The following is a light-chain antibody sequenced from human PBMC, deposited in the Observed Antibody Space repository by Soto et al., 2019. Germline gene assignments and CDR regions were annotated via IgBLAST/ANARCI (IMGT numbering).Light chain of an antibody. Sequence: QSVLTQPPSVSAAPGQKVTNSCSGSSSNIGNNYVSWYQQLPGTAPKLLIYDNNKRPSGIPDRFSGSKSGTSATLGITGLQTGDEADYYCGTWDSSGVVFGGGTKLTVL. V-gene: IGLV1-51*01. CDR3: GTWDSSGVV. CDR1: SSNIGNNY. CDR2: DNN. J-gene: IGLJ2*01.